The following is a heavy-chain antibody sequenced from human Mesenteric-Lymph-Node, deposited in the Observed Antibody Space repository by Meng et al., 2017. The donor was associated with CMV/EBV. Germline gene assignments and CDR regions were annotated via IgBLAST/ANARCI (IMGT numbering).Heavy chain of an antibody. J-gene: IGHJ3*02. CDR1: GFTFSDRP. CDR2: IRSKANSYTT. D-gene: IGHD1-26*01. Sequence: GESLKISCAASGFTFSDRPMDWVRQAPGEGLEWVARIRSKANSYTTEYAASVEGRFIVSRDDSKSIAYLQMDSLTTEDTAMFYCTRVRLGRPDDAFDIWGQGTVVTVSS. V-gene: IGHV3-72*01. CDR3: TRVRLGRPDDAFDI.